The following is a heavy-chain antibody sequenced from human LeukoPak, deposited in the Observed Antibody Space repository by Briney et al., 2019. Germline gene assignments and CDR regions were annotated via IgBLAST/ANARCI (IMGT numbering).Heavy chain of an antibody. CDR3: GAADMGFYCSGSPYYYYYGMDV. CDR1: GFTFSSYS. CDR2: ISSSSSYI. D-gene: IGHD3-10*01. Sequence: PGGSLRLSCAASGFTFSSYSMNWVRQAPGKGLEWVSSISSSSSYIYYADSVKGRFTISRDNAKNSLYLQMNSLRAEDTAVYYCGAADMGFYCSGSPYYYYYGMDVWGQGTKVNGSS. V-gene: IGHV3-21*01. J-gene: IGHJ6*02.